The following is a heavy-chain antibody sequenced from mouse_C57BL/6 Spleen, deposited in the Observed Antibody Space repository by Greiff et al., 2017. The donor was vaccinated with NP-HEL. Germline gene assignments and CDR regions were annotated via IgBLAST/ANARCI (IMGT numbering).Heavy chain of an antibody. CDR3: ARGDYYGSSYRAMDY. CDR1: GYTFTSYW. CDR2: IDPSDSYT. D-gene: IGHD1-1*01. V-gene: IGHV1-69*01. Sequence: QVQLQQSGAELVMPGASVKLSCKASGYTFTSYWMHWVKQRPGQGLEWIGEIDPSDSYTNYNQKFKGKSTLTVDKSSSTAYMQLSSLTSEDSAVYYCARGDYYGSSYRAMDYWGQGTSVTVSS. J-gene: IGHJ4*01.